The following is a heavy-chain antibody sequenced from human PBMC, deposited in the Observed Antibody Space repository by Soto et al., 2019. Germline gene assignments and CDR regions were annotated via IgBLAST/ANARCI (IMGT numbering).Heavy chain of an antibody. CDR2: ISSSSSTI. Sequence: GGSLRLSCAASGFTFSSYSMNWVRQAPGKGLEWVSYISSSSSTIYYADSVKGRFTISRDNAKNSLYLQMNSLRAEDTAVYYSARSRSSGPNWFDPWGQGTLLNVSS. CDR1: GFTFSSYS. V-gene: IGHV3-48*01. D-gene: IGHD6-13*01. J-gene: IGHJ5*02. CDR3: ARSRSSGPNWFDP.